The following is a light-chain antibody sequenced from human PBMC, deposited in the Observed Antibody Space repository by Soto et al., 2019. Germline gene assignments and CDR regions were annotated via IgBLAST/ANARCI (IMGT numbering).Light chain of an antibody. Sequence: EVELTQSPATLSVSPGESATLSCRASQSVSSNLAWYQQKPGQAPRLLIYGASTRATGIPARFSGSGSGTEFTLTISSLQSEDFAVYYCQQYNNWPRTVGQGTKVDIK. CDR3: QQYNNWPRT. V-gene: IGKV3-15*01. J-gene: IGKJ1*01. CDR2: GAS. CDR1: QSVSSN.